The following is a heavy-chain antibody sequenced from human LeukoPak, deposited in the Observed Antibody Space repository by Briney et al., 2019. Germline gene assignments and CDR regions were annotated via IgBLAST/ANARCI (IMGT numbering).Heavy chain of an antibody. CDR2: IYSGDSHT. CDR1: GYSFTYW. CDR3: ASARHGDYVWDY. J-gene: IGHJ4*02. D-gene: IGHD4-17*01. V-gene: IGHV5-51*01. Sequence: GEFLKISCKGSGYSFTYWIGWVRQMPGKGLEWMGIIYSGDSHTKYSPSFQGRVTISADKSISTAYLQWGSLEASDTAMYYCASARHGDYVWDYWGQGTLVTVSS.